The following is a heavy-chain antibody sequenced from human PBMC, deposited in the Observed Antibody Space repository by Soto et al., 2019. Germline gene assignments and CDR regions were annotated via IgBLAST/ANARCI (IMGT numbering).Heavy chain of an antibody. Sequence: LRLSCAASGFTFSTYNMNWVRQAPGRGLEWVSSISGSSSYIYYADSVKGRYTISRDNAKNSLYLQMNSLRVEDTAVYYCARVGSITMDVWGQGTTVTVSS. V-gene: IGHV3-21*06. CDR1: GFTFSTYN. J-gene: IGHJ6*02. CDR2: ISGSSSYI. CDR3: ARVGSITMDV.